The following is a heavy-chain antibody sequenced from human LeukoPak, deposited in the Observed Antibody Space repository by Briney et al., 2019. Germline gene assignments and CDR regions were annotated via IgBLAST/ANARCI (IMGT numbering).Heavy chain of an antibody. CDR3: ARDMMITFGGVKGAFDI. Sequence: ASVKVSCKASGYTFTSYGISWVRQAPGQGLEWMGWISAHNGNTNYAQKLQGRVTMTTDTSTSTAYMELRSLRSDDTAVYYCARDMMITFGGVKGAFDIWGQGTMVTVSS. CDR2: ISAHNGNT. J-gene: IGHJ3*02. V-gene: IGHV1-18*01. D-gene: IGHD3-16*01. CDR1: GYTFTSYG.